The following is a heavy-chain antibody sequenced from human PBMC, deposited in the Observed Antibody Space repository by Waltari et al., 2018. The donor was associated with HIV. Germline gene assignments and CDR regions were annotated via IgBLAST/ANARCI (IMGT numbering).Heavy chain of an antibody. V-gene: IGHV4-61*03. CDR2: FYYSGST. D-gene: IGHD1-20*01. CDR1: GVSVPSGRYS. J-gene: IGHJ6*02. Sequence: VQLQESGPGLVKPSETLSLTCSVSGVSVPSGRYSWSWIRQPPGKGREWIGYFYYSGSTNDNPSLKRRVTISLDTSKKNFSLRLSSVTAADTAVYYCARERGGKYNYYYYGMDVWGQGTTVTVSS. CDR3: ARERGGKYNYYYYGMDV.